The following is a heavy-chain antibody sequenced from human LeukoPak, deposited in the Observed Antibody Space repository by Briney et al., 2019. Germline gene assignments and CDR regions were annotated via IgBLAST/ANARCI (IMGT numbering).Heavy chain of an antibody. CDR1: GFTFSSYA. J-gene: IGHJ4*02. V-gene: IGHV3-23*01. CDR3: AKDRGISYGYYGSGSMKDY. Sequence: GGSLRLSCAASGFTFSSYAMGWVRQAPGKGLEWVSGITVSGGSTYYADSVKRRFTISRDNSKNTLYLQMNSLRAEDTAVYYCAKDRGISYGYYGSGSMKDYWGQGTLVTVSS. CDR2: ITVSGGST. D-gene: IGHD3-10*01.